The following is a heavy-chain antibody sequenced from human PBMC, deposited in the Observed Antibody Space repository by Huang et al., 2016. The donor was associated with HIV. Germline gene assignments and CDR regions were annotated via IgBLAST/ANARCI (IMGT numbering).Heavy chain of an antibody. Sequence: QLQLQESGPGLVKPSETLSLTCTVSGGSISSSSYYWGWIRQPPGKGLEWIGSIYHSGTTYYNPTRKSRVTRSVDTSRTQVSLKLSSVTAADTAVYYCAAHGRIVGIPAAPLRFDPWGQGTLVTVSS. J-gene: IGHJ5*02. D-gene: IGHD6-13*01. CDR2: IYHSGTT. CDR1: GGSISSSSYY. V-gene: IGHV4-39*01. CDR3: AAHGRIVGIPAAPLRFDP.